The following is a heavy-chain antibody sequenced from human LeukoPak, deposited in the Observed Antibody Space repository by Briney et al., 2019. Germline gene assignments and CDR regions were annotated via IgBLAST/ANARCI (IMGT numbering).Heavy chain of an antibody. V-gene: IGHV4-34*01. CDR1: GGSFSGYY. D-gene: IGHD3-10*01. CDR2: INHSGST. CDR3: ARSGYYGSENDY. J-gene: IGHJ4*02. Sequence: SETLSLTCAVYGGSFSGYYWSWIRQPPGKGLEWIGEINHSGSTNYNPSLKSRVTISVDTSKNQFSLKPSSVTAADTAVYYCARSGYYGSENDYWGQGTLVTVSS.